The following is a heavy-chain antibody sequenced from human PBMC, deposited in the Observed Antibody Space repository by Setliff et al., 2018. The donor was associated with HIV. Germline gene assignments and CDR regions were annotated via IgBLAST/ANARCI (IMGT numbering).Heavy chain of an antibody. D-gene: IGHD6-13*01. V-gene: IGHV3-23*01. CDR2: ISGSGSIT. J-gene: IGHJ4*02. CDR1: GFTFSSYA. Sequence: PGGSLRLSCAASGFTFSSYAMSWVRQAPGKGLEWVSVISGSGSITYYADSVKGRFTISRDTSKNTLYLQMNSLRAEDTAVYYCARSRAAGFDYWGQGTLVTVSS. CDR3: ARSRAAGFDY.